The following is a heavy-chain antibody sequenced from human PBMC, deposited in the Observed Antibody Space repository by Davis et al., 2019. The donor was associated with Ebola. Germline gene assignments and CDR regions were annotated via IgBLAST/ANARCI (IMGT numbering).Heavy chain of an antibody. CDR3: ARGPSIFQFDY. CDR2: IYYSGST. Sequence: SETLSLTCTVSGGSVSSGSYYWSWIRQPPGKGLEWIGYIYYSGSTNYNPSLKSRVTISVDTSKNQFSLKLSSVTAADTAVYYCARGPSIFQFDYWGQGTLVTVSS. CDR1: GGSVSSGSYY. V-gene: IGHV4-61*01. J-gene: IGHJ4*02. D-gene: IGHD2/OR15-2a*01.